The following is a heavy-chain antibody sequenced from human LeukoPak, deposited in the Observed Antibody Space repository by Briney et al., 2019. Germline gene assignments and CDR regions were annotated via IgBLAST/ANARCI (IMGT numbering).Heavy chain of an antibody. CDR3: ARHVSASDSAMWN. CDR2: IYYSGFT. J-gene: IGHJ4*02. CDR1: GGSISSSY. V-gene: IGHV4-59*08. Sequence: SETLSPTCAVSGGSISSSYWSWIRQPAGKGLEWIGYIYYSGFTNYNPSLKSRVTISVDTSKNQFSLKLSSVTAADTAVYYCARHVSASDSAMWNWGQGTLVTVSS. D-gene: IGHD5-18*01.